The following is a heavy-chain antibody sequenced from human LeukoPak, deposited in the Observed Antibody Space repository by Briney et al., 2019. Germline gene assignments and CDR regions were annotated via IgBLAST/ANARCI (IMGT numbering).Heavy chain of an antibody. CDR2: VNHSGST. V-gene: IGHV4-34*01. CDR3: ARGLNWGGSSDY. J-gene: IGHJ4*02. Sequence: SETLSHTCAVYGGSFSGYYWSWIRQPPGKGLEWIGEVNHSGSTDYNPSLKSRVTISVDTSKNQFSLKLSSVTAADTAVYYCARGLNWGGSSDYWGQGTLVTVSS. D-gene: IGHD7-27*01. CDR1: GGSFSGYY.